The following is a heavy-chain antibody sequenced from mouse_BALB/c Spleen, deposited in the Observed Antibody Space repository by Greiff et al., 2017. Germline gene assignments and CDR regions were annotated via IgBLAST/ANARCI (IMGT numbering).Heavy chain of an antibody. D-gene: IGHD1-1*01. J-gene: IGHJ1*01. V-gene: IGHV14-3*02. CDR2: IDPANGNT. Sequence: EVKLQESGAELVKPGASVKLSCTASGFNIKDTYMHWVKQRPEQGLEWIGRIDPANGNTKYDPKFQGKATITADTSSNTAYLQLSSLTSEDTAVYYWARSYYGWYFDVWGAGTTVTVSS. CDR1: GFNIKDTY. CDR3: ARSYYGWYFDV.